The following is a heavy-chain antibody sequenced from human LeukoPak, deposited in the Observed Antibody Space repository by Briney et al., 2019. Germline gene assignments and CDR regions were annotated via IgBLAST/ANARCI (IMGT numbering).Heavy chain of an antibody. CDR3: ASPSGSYYFDY. Sequence: QPGGSLRLSCAASGFTVSTNYMSWVRQAPGKGLEWGSAIYSGGSTYYADSVKARFTISRDNSKNTLYLQMNSLRAEDTAVYYCASPSGSYYFDYWGQGTLVAVAS. CDR1: GFTVSTNY. V-gene: IGHV3-66*02. D-gene: IGHD1-26*01. J-gene: IGHJ4*02. CDR2: IYSGGST.